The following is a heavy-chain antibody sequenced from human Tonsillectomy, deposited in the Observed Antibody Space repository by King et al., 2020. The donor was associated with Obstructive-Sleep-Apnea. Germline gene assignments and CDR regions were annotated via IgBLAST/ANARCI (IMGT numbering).Heavy chain of an antibody. J-gene: IGHJ5*02. CDR1: GFTFSRYA. CDR3: ANWFDP. CDR2: ISGSGGST. Sequence: QLVQSGGGLVQPGGSLRLSCAAAGFTFSRYAMSWVRQAPGKGMEWGATISGSGGSTYYAVSVKGRFIFSSDNSKNTLFLQMNSLRAEDTAVYYCANWFDPWGQGTLVTVSS. V-gene: IGHV3-23*04.